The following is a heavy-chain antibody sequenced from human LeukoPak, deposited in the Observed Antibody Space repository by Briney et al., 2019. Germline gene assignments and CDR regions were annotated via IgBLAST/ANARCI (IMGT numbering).Heavy chain of an antibody. Sequence: PGGSLRLSRAASGITFSSNWMHWVRQAPGKGLVWVSRINSDGSVTNYADSVKGRFTISRDNAKNTLYLQMNSLRAEDTAVYYCGSSSTTCCDYWGQGALVTVSS. CDR2: INSDGSVT. V-gene: IGHV3-74*01. CDR1: GITFSSNW. D-gene: IGHD2-2*01. CDR3: GSSSTTCCDY. J-gene: IGHJ4*02.